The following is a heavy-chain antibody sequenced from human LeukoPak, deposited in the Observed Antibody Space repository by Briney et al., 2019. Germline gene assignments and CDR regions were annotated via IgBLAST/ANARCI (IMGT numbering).Heavy chain of an antibody. V-gene: IGHV1-3*01. CDR1: GYTFTSYA. D-gene: IGHD2-15*01. J-gene: IGHJ4*02. CDR3: ARVDLYCSGGSCYPERFDY. Sequence: ASVKLSCKASGYTFTSYAMHWVRQAPGQRLEWMGWINAGNGNTKYSQKFQGRVTITRDTSASTAYMELSSLRSEDTAVYYCARVDLYCSGGSCYPERFDYWGQGTLVTVSS. CDR2: INAGNGNT.